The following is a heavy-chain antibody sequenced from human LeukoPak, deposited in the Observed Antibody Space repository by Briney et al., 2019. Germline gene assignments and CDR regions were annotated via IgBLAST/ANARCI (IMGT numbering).Heavy chain of an antibody. V-gene: IGHV1-8*01. CDR2: MNLNSGNT. CDR3: ARAGSGSYLIDY. CDR1: GYTFTSYD. Sequence: ASVKVSCKASGYTFTSYDINWVRQATGQGLGLMGLMNLNSGNTGYAQKFQGRVTMTRNTSISTAYMELSSLRSEDTAVYYCARAGSGSYLIDYWGQGTLVTVSS. D-gene: IGHD1-26*01. J-gene: IGHJ4*02.